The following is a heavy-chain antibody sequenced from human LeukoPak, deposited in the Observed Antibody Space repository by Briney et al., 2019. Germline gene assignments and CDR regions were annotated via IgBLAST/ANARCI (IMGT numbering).Heavy chain of an antibody. CDR3: ARVPPPRIAVAGTGPYYFDY. Sequence: GGSLRLSCAASGFTVSSNYMSWVRQAPGKGLEWVSVIYSGGSTYYAGSVKGRFTISRDNSKNTLYFQMNSLRAEDTAVYYCARVPPPRIAVAGTGPYYFDYWGQGTLVTVSS. CDR2: IYSGGST. D-gene: IGHD6-19*01. J-gene: IGHJ4*02. CDR1: GFTVSSNY. V-gene: IGHV3-53*01.